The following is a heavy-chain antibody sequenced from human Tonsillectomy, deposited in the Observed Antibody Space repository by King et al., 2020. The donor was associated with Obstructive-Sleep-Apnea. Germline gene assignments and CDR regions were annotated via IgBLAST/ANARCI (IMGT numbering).Heavy chain of an antibody. V-gene: IGHV3-23*04. D-gene: IGHD3-22*01. CDR3: AKDPLFINTYYYDSSGYYTPD. CDR2: ISGSGGST. J-gene: IGHJ4*02. Sequence: DGQLVQSGGGLVQPGGSLRLSCAASGFTFSSYAMSWVRQAPGKGLEWVSAISGSGGSTYYADSVKGRFTISRDNSKNTLYLQLNSLRAEDTAVYYCAKDPLFINTYYYDSSGYYTPDWGQGTLVTVSS. CDR1: GFTFSSYA.